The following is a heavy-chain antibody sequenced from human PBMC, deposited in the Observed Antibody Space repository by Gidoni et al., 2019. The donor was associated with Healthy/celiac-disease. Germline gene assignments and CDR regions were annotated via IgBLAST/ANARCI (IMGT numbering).Heavy chain of an antibody. J-gene: IGHJ2*01. Sequence: QVQLQESGPGLVKPSQTLSLTCPVSGGSISSGAYYWSWIRQPPGKGLEWIGYIYYSGSTYYNPSLKSRVTISVDTSKNQFSLKLGSVTAADTAVYYCARALTTVTTWYFDLWGRGTLVTVSS. CDR3: ARALTTVTTWYFDL. CDR1: GGSISSGAYY. CDR2: IYYSGST. V-gene: IGHV4-30-4*01. D-gene: IGHD4-17*01.